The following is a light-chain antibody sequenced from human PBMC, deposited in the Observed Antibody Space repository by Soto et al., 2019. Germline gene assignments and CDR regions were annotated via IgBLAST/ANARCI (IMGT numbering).Light chain of an antibody. CDR2: AAS. CDR3: QKSYSTPWT. CDR1: QSISSY. Sequence: IQMTQSPSTLSASVGDRVTITCRASQSISSYLNWYQQKPGKAPKLLIYAASSLQSGVPSRFSGSGSGTDFTLTISSLQPEDFATYYCQKSYSTPWTVGQVTKV. J-gene: IGKJ1*01. V-gene: IGKV1-39*01.